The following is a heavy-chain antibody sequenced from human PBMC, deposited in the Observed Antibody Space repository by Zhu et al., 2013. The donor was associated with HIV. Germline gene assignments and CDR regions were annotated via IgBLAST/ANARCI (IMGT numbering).Heavy chain of an antibody. V-gene: IGHV1-69*01. CDR2: IIPIFGTA. Sequence: QVQLVQSGAEVKKPGSSVKVSCKASGGTFSSYAISWVRQAPGQGLEWMGGIIPIFGTANYAQKFQGRVTITADESTSTAYMELSSLRSEDTAVYYCARDPTVTRYSSSSEEGYWFDPWGQGTLVTVSS. CDR1: GGTFSSYA. J-gene: IGHJ5*02. CDR3: ARDPTVTRYSSSSEEGYWFDP. D-gene: IGHD6-6*01.